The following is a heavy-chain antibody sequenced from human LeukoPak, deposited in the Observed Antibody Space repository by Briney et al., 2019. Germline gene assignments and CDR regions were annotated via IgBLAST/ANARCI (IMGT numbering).Heavy chain of an antibody. Sequence: SETLSLTCAVYGGSFSGYYWSWIRRPPGKGLEWIGEINHSGSTNYNPSLKSRVTISVDTSKNQFSLKLSSVTAADTAVYYCARGGCSSTSCFYYFDYSGQGTLVTVSS. CDR3: ARGGCSSTSCFYYFDY. J-gene: IGHJ4*02. CDR1: GGSFSGYY. D-gene: IGHD2-2*01. V-gene: IGHV4-34*01. CDR2: INHSGST.